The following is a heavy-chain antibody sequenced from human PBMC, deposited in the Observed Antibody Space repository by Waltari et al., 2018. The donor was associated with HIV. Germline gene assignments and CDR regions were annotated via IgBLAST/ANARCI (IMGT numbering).Heavy chain of an antibody. CDR1: GGAFVSHT. D-gene: IGHD3-10*01. J-gene: IGHJ5*01. CDR3: ASARETMGVDFDS. CDR2: AIPMFGTA. Sequence: SVKVSCKASGGAFVSHTFNWVRQAPGQGLEWMGRAIPMFGTANYARKFQGRVTITADKSTTTAYMELNGLRIDDTAVYYCASARETMGVDFDSWGQGTLVTVS. V-gene: IGHV1-69*08.